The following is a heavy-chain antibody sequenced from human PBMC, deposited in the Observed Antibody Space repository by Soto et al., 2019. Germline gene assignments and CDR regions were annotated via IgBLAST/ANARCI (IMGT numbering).Heavy chain of an antibody. D-gene: IGHD6-6*01. J-gene: IGHJ5*02. CDR1: GGSISSGGYY. Sequence: PSETLSLTCTVSGGSISSGGYYWSWIRQHPGKGLERIGYIYYSGSTYYNPSLKSRVTISVDTSKNQFSLKLSSVTAADTAVYYCASGMRIAAQGWFDPWGQGTLVTVSS. CDR3: ASGMRIAAQGWFDP. V-gene: IGHV4-31*03. CDR2: IYYSGST.